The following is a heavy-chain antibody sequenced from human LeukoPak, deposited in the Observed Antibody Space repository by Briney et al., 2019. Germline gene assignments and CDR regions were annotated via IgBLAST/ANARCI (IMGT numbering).Heavy chain of an antibody. CDR1: GYTFTGYY. CDR2: INPNSGGT. D-gene: IGHD1-1*01. CDR3: AREGVDWNHSVYYFDY. J-gene: IGHJ4*02. V-gene: IGHV1-2*02. Sequence: ASVRVSCKASGYTFTGYYMHWVRQAPGQGLEWMGWINPNSGGTNYAQKFQGRVTMTRDTSISTAYMELSRLRSDDTAVYYCAREGVDWNHSVYYFDYWGQGTLVTVSS.